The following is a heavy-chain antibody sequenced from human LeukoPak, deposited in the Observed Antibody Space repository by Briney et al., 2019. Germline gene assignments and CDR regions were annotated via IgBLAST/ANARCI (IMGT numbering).Heavy chain of an antibody. V-gene: IGHV1-8*01. CDR2: MHPNSGNT. D-gene: IGHD2-2*03. J-gene: IGHJ5*02. CDR1: GYTFTSYD. Sequence: GASVKVSCKASGYTFTSYDINWVRQATGQGLEWMGWMHPNSGNTGYAQKFQGRVTMTRNTSISTAYMELSSLRSEDTAVYYCARGVGYCSSTSCFYNWFDPWGQGTLVTVSS. CDR3: ARGVGYCSSTSCFYNWFDP.